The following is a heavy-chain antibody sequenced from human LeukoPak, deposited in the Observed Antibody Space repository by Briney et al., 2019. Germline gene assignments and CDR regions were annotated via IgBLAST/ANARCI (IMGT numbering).Heavy chain of an antibody. Sequence: GGSLRLSCAASGFTFGNYAMTWVRQAPGKGLEWVSGISGSGGSIYYADSVKGRFTISRDNSKNTLYLQMNSLRAEDTALYYCAKGVVVMPATRADYWGQGTLVTVSS. D-gene: IGHD2-15*01. CDR2: ISGSGGSI. V-gene: IGHV3-23*01. CDR3: AKGVVVMPATRADY. CDR1: GFTFGNYA. J-gene: IGHJ4*02.